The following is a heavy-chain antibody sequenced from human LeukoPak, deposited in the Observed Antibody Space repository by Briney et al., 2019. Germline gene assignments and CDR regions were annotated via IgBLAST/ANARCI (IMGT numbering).Heavy chain of an antibody. CDR2: ISSSSSTI. Sequence: PGGSLRLSCAASGFTFSSYAMNWVRHAPGKGLEWVSYISSSSSTIYYADSVKGRFTISRDNAKNPLYLQMNSLTAEDTAVYSCGKTHGGGWYPRTIAYSRQGSLATVSS. V-gene: IGHV3-48*01. CDR3: GKTHGGGWYPRTIAY. CDR1: GFTFSSYA. D-gene: IGHD6-19*01. J-gene: IGHJ4*02.